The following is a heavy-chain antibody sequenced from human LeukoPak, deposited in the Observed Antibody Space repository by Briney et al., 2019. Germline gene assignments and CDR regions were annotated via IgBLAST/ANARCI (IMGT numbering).Heavy chain of an antibody. J-gene: IGHJ6*02. CDR2: ISGNGGST. V-gene: IGHV3-23*01. Sequence: GGSLRLSCAASGFTFSSYAMHWVRQAPGKGLEWVSAISGNGGSTYYADSVKGRFTISRDISKNTLHLQLNSLRDEDTAMYYCAMRPADCSSSSCPTINRYYYGMDVWGQGTTVIVSS. CDR1: GFTFSSYA. D-gene: IGHD2-15*01. CDR3: AMRPADCSSSSCPTINRYYYGMDV.